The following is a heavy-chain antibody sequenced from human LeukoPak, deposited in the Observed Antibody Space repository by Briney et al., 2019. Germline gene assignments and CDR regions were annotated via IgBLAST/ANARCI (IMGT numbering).Heavy chain of an antibody. CDR1: GFTFSSYE. Sequence: PGGSLRLSCAASGFTFSSYEMNWVRQAPGKGLEWVSYISSRGSTIYYADSVKGRFTISRDNAKNSLYLQMNSLRAEDTAVYYCARSTLWFGELFVGGINFDYWGQGTLVTVSS. D-gene: IGHD3-10*01. CDR2: ISSRGSTI. V-gene: IGHV3-48*03. J-gene: IGHJ4*02. CDR3: ARSTLWFGELFVGGINFDY.